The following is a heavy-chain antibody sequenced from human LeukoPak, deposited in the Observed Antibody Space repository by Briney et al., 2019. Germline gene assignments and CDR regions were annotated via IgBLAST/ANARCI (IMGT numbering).Heavy chain of an antibody. CDR3: ARNGYSSGWYPCWFDP. J-gene: IGHJ5*02. V-gene: IGHV4-59*01. Sequence: SETLSLTCTVSGGSISSYYWSWIRQPPGKGLEWIGYIYYSGSTNYNPSLKSRVTISVDTSKNQFSLKLSPVTAADTAVYYCARNGYSSGWYPCWFDPWGQGTLVTVSS. CDR2: IYYSGST. CDR1: GGSISSYY. D-gene: IGHD6-19*01.